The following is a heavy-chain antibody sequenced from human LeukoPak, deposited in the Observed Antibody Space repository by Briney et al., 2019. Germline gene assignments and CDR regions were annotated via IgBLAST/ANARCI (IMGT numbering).Heavy chain of an antibody. V-gene: IGHV4-39*01. CDR3: ARRLELSGYDYTFDY. Sequence: SETLSLTCTVSGGSISSGTYYWAWIRQPPGKGLEWIGDIYHSGSDYSNPSPKSRVTISVDTSKNQFSLKLSSVTAADTAVYYCARRLELSGYDYTFDYWGQGTLVTVSS. CDR2: IYHSGSD. D-gene: IGHD3-22*01. CDR1: GGSISSGTYY. J-gene: IGHJ4*02.